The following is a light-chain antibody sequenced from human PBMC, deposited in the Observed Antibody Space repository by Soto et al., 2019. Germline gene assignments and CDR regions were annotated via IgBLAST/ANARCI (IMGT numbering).Light chain of an antibody. CDR3: QQRSKWPVT. J-gene: IGKJ4*01. CDR1: QTINNY. Sequence: EIVLTQSPATLSLSPGERATLSCRASQTINNYLAWYQQKPGQAPRLLIYDASASATGIPARFSGRGPGTDFSLTISSLEPEDFAVYYCQQRSKWPVTFGGGTKVEIK. CDR2: DAS. V-gene: IGKV3D-11*02.